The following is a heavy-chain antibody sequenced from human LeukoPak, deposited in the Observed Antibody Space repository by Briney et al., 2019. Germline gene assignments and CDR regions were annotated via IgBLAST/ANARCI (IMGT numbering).Heavy chain of an antibody. CDR2: ISYDGSNK. V-gene: IGHV3-30*03. D-gene: IGHD4-23*01. CDR1: GFTFSSYG. Sequence: GRSLRLSCAASGFTFSSYGMHWVRQAPGKGLEWVAVISYDGSNKYYADSVKGRFTISRDNSKNTLYLQMNSLRAEDTAVYYCARDYGGNSEPLDYWGREPWSPSPQ. CDR3: ARDYGGNSEPLDY. J-gene: IGHJ4*02.